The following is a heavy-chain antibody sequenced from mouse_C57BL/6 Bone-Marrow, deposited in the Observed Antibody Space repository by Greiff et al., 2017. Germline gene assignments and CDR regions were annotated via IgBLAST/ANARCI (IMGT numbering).Heavy chain of an antibody. V-gene: IGHV1-18*01. J-gene: IGHJ4*01. Sequence: EVQLKESGPELVKPGASVKIPCKASGYTFTDYNMDWVKQSHGKSLEWIGDINPNNGGTIYNQKFKGKATLTVDKSSSTAYMELRSLTSEDTAVYYCARGRQLRLRGCDAMDYWGQGTSVTVSS. CDR1: GYTFTDYN. CDR2: INPNNGGT. CDR3: ARGRQLRLRGCDAMDY. D-gene: IGHD3-2*02.